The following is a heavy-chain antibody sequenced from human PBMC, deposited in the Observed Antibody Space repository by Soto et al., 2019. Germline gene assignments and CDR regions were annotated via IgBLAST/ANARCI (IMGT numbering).Heavy chain of an antibody. V-gene: IGHV3-7*05. D-gene: IGHD5-18*01. Sequence: EVQLVESGGGLVQPGGSLRLSCAASGFTFRTYWLSWVRQVPGKGLEWVANINLDGSEKNYVDSVKGRFTISRDNARNSLYLQMSSMRAEDTALYYCARDGSTSWYSYDYHGMDVWGLGTTVTVSS. J-gene: IGHJ6*02. CDR3: ARDGSTSWYSYDYHGMDV. CDR2: INLDGSEK. CDR1: GFTFRTYW.